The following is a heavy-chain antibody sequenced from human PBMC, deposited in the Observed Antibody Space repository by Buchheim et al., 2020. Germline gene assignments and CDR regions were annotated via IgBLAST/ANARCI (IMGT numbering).Heavy chain of an antibody. D-gene: IGHD3-3*01. CDR3: ARDVGSYYDFWSGQDYYYYGMDV. CDR1: GFTFSSYE. CDR2: ISSSGSTI. V-gene: IGHV3-48*03. J-gene: IGHJ6*02. Sequence: EVQLVESGGGLVQPGGSLRLSCAASGFTFSSYEMNWVRQAPGKGLEWVSYISSSGSTIYYADSVKGRFTISRDKAKNSLYLQMNSLRAADTAVYYCARDVGSYYDFWSGQDYYYYGMDVWGEGTT.